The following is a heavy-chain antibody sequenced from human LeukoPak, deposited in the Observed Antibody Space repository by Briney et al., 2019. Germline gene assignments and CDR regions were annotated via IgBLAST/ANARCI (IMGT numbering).Heavy chain of an antibody. J-gene: IGHJ4*02. V-gene: IGHV4-39*01. CDR2: IYYSGST. CDR3: ARRLAEDAVVVVAATTDY. D-gene: IGHD2-15*01. Sequence: SETLSLTCTVSGCSISSSSYYWGWIRQPPGKGLEWIGSIYYSGSTYYNPSLKSRVTISVDTSKNQFSLKLSSVTAADTAVYYCARRLAEDAVVVVAATTDYWGQGTLVTVSS. CDR1: GCSISSSSYY.